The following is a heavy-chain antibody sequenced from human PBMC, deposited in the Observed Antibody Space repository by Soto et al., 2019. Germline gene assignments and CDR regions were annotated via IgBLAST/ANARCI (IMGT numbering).Heavy chain of an antibody. CDR3: AHKGYGDYPLDY. D-gene: IGHD4-17*01. CDR2: IFSNDEK. CDR1: GFPLSNARMG. Sequence: SGPTLVNPTETLTLTCTVSGFPLSNARMGVSWIRQPPGRALEWLAHIFSNDEKSYSTSLKSRLTISKDTSKSQVVLTMTNMDPVDTATYYCAHKGYGDYPLDYWGQGTLVTVSS. V-gene: IGHV2-26*01. J-gene: IGHJ4*02.